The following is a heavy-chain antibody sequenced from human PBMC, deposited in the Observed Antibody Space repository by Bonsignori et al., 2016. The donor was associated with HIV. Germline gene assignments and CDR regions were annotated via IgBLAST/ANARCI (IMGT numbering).Heavy chain of an antibody. D-gene: IGHD7-27*01. Sequence: GESLKISCAASGFTFSGSAMHWVRQASGKGLEWVGRIRSKANSYATAYAASVKGRFTISRDDSKNTAYLQMNSLKTEDTAVYYCTSDWGFLTGAFDIWGQGTMVTVSS. CDR3: TSDWGFLTGAFDI. J-gene: IGHJ3*02. CDR1: GFTFSGSA. CDR2: IRSKANSYAT. V-gene: IGHV3-73*01.